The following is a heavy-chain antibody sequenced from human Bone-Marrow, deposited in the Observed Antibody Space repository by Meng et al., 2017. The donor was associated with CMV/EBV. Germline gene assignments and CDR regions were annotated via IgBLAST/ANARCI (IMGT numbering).Heavy chain of an antibody. D-gene: IGHD2/OR15-2a*01. V-gene: IGHV4-61*01. CDR1: GGSVSSDSYH. J-gene: IGHJ4*02. Sequence: SETLSLTCIVSGGSVSSDSYHWNWIRQSPGKGLEWIGQTVYGGSTNYNPSLKSRLTISIDTTKYQFSLNLNSATAADTALYYCAGLIVGNGGRGHWGQGTLVTVSS. CDR2: TVYGGST. CDR3: AGLIVGNGGRGH.